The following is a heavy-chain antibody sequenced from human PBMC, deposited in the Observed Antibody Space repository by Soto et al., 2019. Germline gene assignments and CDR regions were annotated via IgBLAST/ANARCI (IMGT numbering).Heavy chain of an antibody. CDR3: AMGLAAAGPFDY. V-gene: IGHV3-23*01. CDR2: ISGSGGAT. Sequence: HGGSLRLSCAASGFTFSSSAISWVRQAPGKGLEWVSLISGSGGATFYADSVKGRFTMSRDNSKNMLYVQMNSLSAEDTAVYYCAMGLAAAGPFDYWGQGTLVTVSS. CDR1: GFTFSSSA. J-gene: IGHJ4*02. D-gene: IGHD6-13*01.